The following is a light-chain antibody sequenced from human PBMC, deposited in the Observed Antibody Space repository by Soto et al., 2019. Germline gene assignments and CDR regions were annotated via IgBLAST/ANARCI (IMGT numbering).Light chain of an antibody. CDR3: QQYGSSPWT. J-gene: IGKJ1*01. CDR2: GAS. CDR1: QSVSSSY. V-gene: IGKV3-20*01. Sequence: EIVLTQSPGTLSLSPGERATLSCRASQSVSSSYLAGYQQKPGQAPRLLVYGASSRATGIPDRFSGSGSGTDLTLTISKLEPEDFAVYYCQQYGSSPWTFGQGNKVEIK.